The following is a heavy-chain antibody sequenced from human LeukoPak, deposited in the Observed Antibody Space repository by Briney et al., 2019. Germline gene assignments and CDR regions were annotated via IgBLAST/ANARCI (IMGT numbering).Heavy chain of an antibody. CDR2: ISSSGSTI. D-gene: IGHD1-1*01. CDR1: GFTFSDYY. CDR3: AKVTSWTNWFDP. V-gene: IGHV3-11*01. Sequence: GGSLRLSCAASGFTFSDYYMSWIRQAPGKGLEWVSYISSSGSTIYYADSVKGRFTISRDNAKNSLYLQMNSLRAEDTAVYYCAKVTSWTNWFDPWGQGTLVTVSS. J-gene: IGHJ5*02.